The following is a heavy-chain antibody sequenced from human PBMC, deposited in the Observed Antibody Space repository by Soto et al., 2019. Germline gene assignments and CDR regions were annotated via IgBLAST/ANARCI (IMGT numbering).Heavy chain of an antibody. J-gene: IGHJ6*02. V-gene: IGHV3-33*08. CDR3: ARADCTGAYCYSWPFNYGVDV. Sequence: QVQLVESGGVVVQPGGSLRLSCTTSGFTFTTYGMHWVRKAPGKGLEWVAIIWNDGSNKYYADSVKGRFTLSRDNSKNTLYLQMNSLRAEDTALYYCARADCTGAYCYSWPFNYGVDVWGQGTTVTVSS. CDR2: IWNDGSNK. CDR1: GFTFTTYG. D-gene: IGHD2-15*01.